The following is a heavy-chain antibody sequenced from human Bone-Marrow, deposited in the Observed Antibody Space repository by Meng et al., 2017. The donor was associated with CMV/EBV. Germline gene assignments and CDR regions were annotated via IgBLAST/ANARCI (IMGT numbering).Heavy chain of an antibody. V-gene: IGHV4-39*07. D-gene: IGHD3-10*01. CDR3: ARDPLGFGVDAFDI. J-gene: IGHJ3*02. Sequence: SETLCLTFTVPGGPISSSSYYWGWIRQPPGKGLEWIGSIYYSGSTYYNPSLKSRVTISVDTSKNQFSLKLSSVTAADTAVYYCARDPLGFGVDAFDIWGQGTMVTVSS. CDR1: GGPISSSSYY. CDR2: IYYSGST.